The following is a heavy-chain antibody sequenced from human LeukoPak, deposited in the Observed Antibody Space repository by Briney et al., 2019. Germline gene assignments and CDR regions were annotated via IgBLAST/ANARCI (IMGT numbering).Heavy chain of an antibody. CDR2: ISGSGGST. D-gene: IGHD6-19*01. CDR3: AKDVVRSVAVTGFDY. V-gene: IGHV3-23*01. CDR1: GFTFSSYA. J-gene: IGHJ4*02. Sequence: GGSLRLSCAASGFTFSSYAMSWVRQPPGKGLEWVSAISGSGGSTYYADSVKGRFTISRDNSKNTLYLQMNSLRAEDTAVYYCAKDVVRSVAVTGFDYWGQGTLVTVSS.